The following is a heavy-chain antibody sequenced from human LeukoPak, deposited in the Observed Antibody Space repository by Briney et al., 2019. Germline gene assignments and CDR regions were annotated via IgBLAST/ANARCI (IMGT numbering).Heavy chain of an antibody. D-gene: IGHD6-13*01. CDR3: ASTNEYSRKKFDP. CDR1: GGTFSSYA. V-gene: IGHV1-69*06. J-gene: IGHJ5*02. CDR2: IIPIFGTA. Sequence: GASVKVSCKASGGTFSSYAISWVRQAPGQGLEWMGRIIPIFGTANYAQKFQGRVTITADKSTSTAYMELSSLRSEDTAVYYWASTNEYSRKKFDPWGQGTLVNVSS.